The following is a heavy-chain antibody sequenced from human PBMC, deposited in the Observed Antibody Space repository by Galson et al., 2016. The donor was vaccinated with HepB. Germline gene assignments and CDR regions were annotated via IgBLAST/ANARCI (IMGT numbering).Heavy chain of an antibody. V-gene: IGHV1-3*02. Sequence: SVKVSCKASGYTFTNYAMHWVRQAPGQRLEWMGRSTVGNGNTRYSQEFQGRVIITRDTSASTAYTELGSRRSEEMAVFHCDWLDYWGQGALLTVSS. J-gene: IGHJ4*02. CDR1: GYTFTNYA. CDR3: DWLDY. CDR2: STVGNGNT. D-gene: IGHD1-1*01.